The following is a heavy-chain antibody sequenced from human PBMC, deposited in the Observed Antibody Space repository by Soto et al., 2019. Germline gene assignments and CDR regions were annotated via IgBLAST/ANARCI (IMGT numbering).Heavy chain of an antibody. CDR1: GYTFTSYA. CDR2: INAGNGNT. Sequence: QVQLVQSGAEEKKPGASVKVSCKASGYTFTSYAMHWVRQAPGQRLEWMGWINAGNGNTKYSQKFQGRVTITRDTSASTAYMELSSRRSEDTAVYYCARGSGSYYYFDYWGQGTLVTVSS. V-gene: IGHV1-3*05. D-gene: IGHD3-10*01. CDR3: ARGSGSYYYFDY. J-gene: IGHJ4*02.